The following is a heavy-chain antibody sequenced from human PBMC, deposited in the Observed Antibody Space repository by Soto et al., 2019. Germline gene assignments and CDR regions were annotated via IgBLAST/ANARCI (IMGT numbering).Heavy chain of an antibody. J-gene: IGHJ4*02. CDR1: GYTFTGYY. Sequence: ASVKVSCKASGYTFTGYYIHWVRQAPGQGLEWMGWINPNNGDTNYAQKFQGRVTMTRDTSTSTAYMELSSLRFDDTAVYYCARHSGYDYVFDYWGQGTLVTVSS. CDR3: ARHSGYDYVFDY. V-gene: IGHV1-2*02. D-gene: IGHD5-12*01. CDR2: INPNNGDT.